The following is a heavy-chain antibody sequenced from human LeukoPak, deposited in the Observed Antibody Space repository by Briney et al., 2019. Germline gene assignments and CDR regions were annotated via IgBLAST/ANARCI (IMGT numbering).Heavy chain of an antibody. D-gene: IGHD5-18*01. CDR2: FDPEDGET. Sequence: ASVKVSCKVSGYTLTELSMHWVRQAPGKGLEWMGGFDPEDGETIYAHKFQGRVTMTEDTSTDIAYMELSSLRSEDTAVYYCATVVMDTAFRIFDPWGQGTLVTVSS. J-gene: IGHJ5*02. V-gene: IGHV1-24*01. CDR1: GYTLTELS. CDR3: ATVVMDTAFRIFDP.